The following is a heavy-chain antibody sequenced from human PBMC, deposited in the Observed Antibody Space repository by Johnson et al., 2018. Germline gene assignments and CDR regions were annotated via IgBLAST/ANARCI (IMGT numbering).Heavy chain of an antibody. CDR3: AKGRATYSYGYDAFDI. CDR2: IYYSGST. D-gene: IGHD5-18*01. Sequence: QVQLQESGPGLVKPSETLSLTCTVSGGSISSYYWRWIRQPPGTGLEWIGYIYYSGSTTYNPSLKSRVTISVDTSKNQFSLKLSPVTAADTAGYYRAKGRATYSYGYDAFDIWGQGTMVTVSS. CDR1: GGSISSYY. J-gene: IGHJ3*02. V-gene: IGHV4-59*01.